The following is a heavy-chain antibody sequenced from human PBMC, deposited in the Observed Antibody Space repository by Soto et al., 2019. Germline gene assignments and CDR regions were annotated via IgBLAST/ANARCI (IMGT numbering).Heavy chain of an antibody. J-gene: IGHJ4*02. CDR1: GFTFSDYY. D-gene: IGHD6-13*01. V-gene: IGHV3-11*01. Sequence: GSLRLSWAASGFTFSDYYMSWIRQAPGKGLEWVSYISSSGSTIYYADSVKGRFTISRDNAKNSLYLQMNSLRAEDTAVYYCARDHVRGSSWYIDYWGQGTLVTVSS. CDR3: ARDHVRGSSWYIDY. CDR2: ISSSGSTI.